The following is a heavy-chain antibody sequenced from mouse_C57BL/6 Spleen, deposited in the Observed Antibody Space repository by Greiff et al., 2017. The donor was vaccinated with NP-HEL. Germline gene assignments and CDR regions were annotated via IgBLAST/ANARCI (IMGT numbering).Heavy chain of an antibody. CDR1: GYTFTSYW. V-gene: IGHV1-55*01. CDR2: IYPGSGST. Sequence: QVQLQQPGAELVQPGASVKMSCKASGYTFTSYWITWVKQRPGQGLEWIGDIYPGSGSTNYNEKFKSKATLTVDTSSSTAYRQLSSLTSEDSAVYDCARAPYYYCSSAYYAMDYWGQGTSVTGAS. CDR3: ARAPYYYCSSAYYAMDY. J-gene: IGHJ4*01. D-gene: IGHD1-1*01.